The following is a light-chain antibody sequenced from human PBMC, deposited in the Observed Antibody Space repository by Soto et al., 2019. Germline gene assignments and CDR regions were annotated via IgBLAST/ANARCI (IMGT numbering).Light chain of an antibody. CDR2: GAS. V-gene: IGKV3-15*01. J-gene: IGKJ1*01. CDR3: QQYNSWPRT. CDR1: QSVSSN. Sequence: IELTESPDTLSVSPGESDTLSCRASQSVSSNLAWYQQKPGQAPRLLIYGASTRATGIPARFSGSGSGTEFTLTISSLQSEDFAVYYCQQYNSWPRTFGQGTKVDI.